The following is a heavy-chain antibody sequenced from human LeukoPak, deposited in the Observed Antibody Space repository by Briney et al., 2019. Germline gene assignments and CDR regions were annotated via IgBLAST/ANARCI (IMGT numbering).Heavy chain of an antibody. D-gene: IGHD3-10*01. CDR3: ARHDRQGNAFDI. CDR1: GYTFTSYW. CDR2: IYPDDSDS. J-gene: IGHJ3*02. V-gene: IGHV5-51*03. Sequence: GGSLKISCKGSGYTFTSYWIGWVRQMPGKGLEWMGIIYPDDSDSRYSPSFQGQVTISADKSTSTAYLQWSSLKASDTAMYYCARHDRQGNAFDIWGQGTMVTVSS.